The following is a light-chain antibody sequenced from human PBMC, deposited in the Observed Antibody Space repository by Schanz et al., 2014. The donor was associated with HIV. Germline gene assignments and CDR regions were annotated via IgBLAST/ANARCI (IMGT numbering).Light chain of an antibody. CDR3: SSYTSSSTLV. CDR1: GTDIGDDNY. Sequence: QSALAQPASMSASPGQSITISCVGSGTDIGDDNYVSWYQHHPGTAPKLLIFDVNIRPSGVSNRFSGSKSGNTASLTISGLQAEDEADYYCSSYTSSSTLVFGGGTKLTVL. V-gene: IGLV2-14*03. CDR2: DVN. J-gene: IGLJ2*01.